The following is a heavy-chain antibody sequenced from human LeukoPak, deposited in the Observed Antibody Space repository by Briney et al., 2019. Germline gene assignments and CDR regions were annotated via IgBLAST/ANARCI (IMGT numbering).Heavy chain of an antibody. V-gene: IGHV3-11*01. D-gene: IGHD6-6*01. CDR2: INHDAKFI. J-gene: IGHJ4*02. CDR3: AKDMNAQYSSSSFTFLVGGFDY. CDR1: GFTFSDYV. Sequence: GGSLRLSCAASGFTFSDYVMSWVRQAPGKGLEWVSYINHDAKFIYYADSVKGRFTISRDNAKNSLYLQMNSLRAEDTALYYCAKDMNAQYSSSSFTFLVGGFDYWGQGTLVTVSS.